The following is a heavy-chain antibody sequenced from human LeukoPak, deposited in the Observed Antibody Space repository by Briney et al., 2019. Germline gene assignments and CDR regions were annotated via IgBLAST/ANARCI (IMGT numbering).Heavy chain of an antibody. V-gene: IGHV4-61*02. Sequence: SETLSLTCTVSGGSISSGSYYWSWIRHPAGKGLEWIGRIYTSGSTNYSPSLKSRVTISVDTSKNQFSLKLSSVTAADTAVYYCARAVSAALVSRWFDPWGQGTLVTVSS. D-gene: IGHD2-2*01. CDR1: GGSISSGSYY. CDR3: ARAVSAALVSRWFDP. CDR2: IYTSGST. J-gene: IGHJ5*02.